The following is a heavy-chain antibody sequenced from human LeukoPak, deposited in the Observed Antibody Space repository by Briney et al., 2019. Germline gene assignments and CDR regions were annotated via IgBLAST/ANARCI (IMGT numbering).Heavy chain of an antibody. CDR1: GFTFSNFW. D-gene: IGHD3-16*01. CDR2: ITSDGSNI. Sequence: GGSLRLSCAASGFTFSNFWLHWVRQAPGKGLEWVSRITSDGSNINYADSVQGRFTISRDNAKNTLYLQMNSLRAENTAVYYCARGGHSSFDYWGQGALVTVSS. CDR3: ARGGHSSFDY. V-gene: IGHV3-74*01. J-gene: IGHJ4*02.